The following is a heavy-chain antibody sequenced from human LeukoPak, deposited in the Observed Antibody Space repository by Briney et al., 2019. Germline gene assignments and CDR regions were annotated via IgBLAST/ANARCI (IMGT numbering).Heavy chain of an antibody. CDR3: AGVRPGRGMDV. J-gene: IGHJ6*02. V-gene: IGHV1-2*02. D-gene: IGHD6-6*01. CDR2: INPRIGET. CDR1: GYTFTSYY. Sequence: ASVKVSCKASGYTFTSYYMHWVRQAPGQGLEWMGWINPRIGETIYAQKFQGRVTLTKDTSIGTAYMDLSRLKPDDTAVYYCAGVRPGRGMDVWGQGTTVTVSS.